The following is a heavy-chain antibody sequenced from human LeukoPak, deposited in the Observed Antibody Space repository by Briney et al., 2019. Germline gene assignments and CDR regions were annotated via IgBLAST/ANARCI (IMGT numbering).Heavy chain of an antibody. V-gene: IGHV1-69*13. Sequence: SVKLSCKASGGTFSSYATSWVRQAPGQGLEWMGGIIPIFGTANYAQKFQGRVTITADESTSTAYMELSSLRSEDTAVYYCSGTGTTNDYYYMDVWGKGTTVTVSS. J-gene: IGHJ6*03. CDR1: GGTFSSYA. CDR3: SGTGTTNDYYYMDV. D-gene: IGHD1-7*01. CDR2: IIPIFGTA.